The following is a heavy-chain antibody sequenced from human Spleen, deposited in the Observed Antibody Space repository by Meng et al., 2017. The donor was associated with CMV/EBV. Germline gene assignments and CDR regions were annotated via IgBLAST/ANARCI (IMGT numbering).Heavy chain of an antibody. CDR2: IGTAGDT. CDR3: ARARSPTHFDY. V-gene: IGHV3-13*01. J-gene: IGHJ4*02. Sequence: GESLKISCAACGFTFSSYDMHWVRQATGKGLEWVSAIGTAGDTYYPGSVKGRFIISREDAKNSAYLQMNGLRDGDTGLYYCARARSPTHFDYWGQGALVTVSS. CDR1: GFTFSSYD.